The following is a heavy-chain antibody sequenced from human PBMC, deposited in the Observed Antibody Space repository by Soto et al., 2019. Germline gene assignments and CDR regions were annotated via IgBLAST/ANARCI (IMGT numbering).Heavy chain of an antibody. V-gene: IGHV3-30-3*01. J-gene: IGHJ4*02. Sequence: GGSLRLSCAASGFTFSSYAMHWVRQAPGKGLEWVAVISYDGSNKYYADSVKGRFTISRDNSKNTLYLQMNSLRAEDTAVYYCATTSNYYDSSGYWPVEPFDYWGQGTLVTVSS. CDR2: ISYDGSNK. CDR3: ATTSNYYDSSGYWPVEPFDY. CDR1: GFTFSSYA. D-gene: IGHD3-22*01.